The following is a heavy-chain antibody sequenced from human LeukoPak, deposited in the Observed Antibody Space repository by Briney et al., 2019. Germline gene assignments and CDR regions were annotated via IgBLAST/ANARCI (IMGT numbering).Heavy chain of an antibody. CDR3: ARDRGPYSGYDSYYFDY. CDR1: GDSISNNNHY. V-gene: IGHV4-39*07. Sequence: PSETLSLTCSVSGDSISNNNHYWGWIRQPPGKGLEWIGSINYSGSTYYNPSLKSRVTISVDTSKNQFSLKLSSVTAADTAVYYCARDRGPYSGYDSYYFDYWGQGTLVTVSS. CDR2: INYSGST. J-gene: IGHJ4*02. D-gene: IGHD5-12*01.